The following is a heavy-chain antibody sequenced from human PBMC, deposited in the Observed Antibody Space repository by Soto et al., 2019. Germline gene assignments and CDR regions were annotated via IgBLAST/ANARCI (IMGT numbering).Heavy chain of an antibody. J-gene: IGHJ4*02. CDR3: AKGFRSLEWYSLAPFDY. CDR2: IGSSGST. V-gene: IGHV3-23*01. D-gene: IGHD3-3*01. CDR1: GFTFDTYA. Sequence: GGSLRLSCVASGFTFDTYALNWVRQAPGKGLEWVSAIGSSGSTYYADSVKGRFTISRDTPKKTLYLQMNSLRFEDTAKYYCAKGFRSLEWYSLAPFDYWGQGALVTVSS.